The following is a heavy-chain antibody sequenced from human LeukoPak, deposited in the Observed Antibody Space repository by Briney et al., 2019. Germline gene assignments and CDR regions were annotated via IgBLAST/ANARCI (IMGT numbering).Heavy chain of an antibody. CDR1: GGTISSYY. CDR3: ARHSKSSTSWFDY. Sequence: SETLSLTCTVSGGTISSYYWSWIRQPPGKGLEWIGYIYTSGSTNYNPSLKSRATISVDTSKNQFSLKLSSVTAADTAVYYCARHSKSSTSWFDYWGQGTLVTVSS. V-gene: IGHV4-4*09. CDR2: IYTSGST. D-gene: IGHD2-2*01. J-gene: IGHJ4*02.